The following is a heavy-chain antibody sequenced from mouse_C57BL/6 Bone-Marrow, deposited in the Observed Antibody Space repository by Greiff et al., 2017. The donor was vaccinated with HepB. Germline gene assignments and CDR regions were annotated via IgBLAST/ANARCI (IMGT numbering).Heavy chain of an antibody. Sequence: QVTLKVCGPGILQPSQTLSLTCSFSGFSLSTFGMGVGWIRQPSGKGLEWLAHIWWDDDKYYNPALKSRLTISKDTSKNQVFLKIANVDTADTATYYCARIYHITTVVAIDIPHAMDYWGQGTSVTVSS. CDR3: ARIYHITTVVAIDIPHAMDY. CDR1: GFSLSTFGMG. J-gene: IGHJ4*01. CDR2: IWWDDDK. V-gene: IGHV8-8*01. D-gene: IGHD1-1*01.